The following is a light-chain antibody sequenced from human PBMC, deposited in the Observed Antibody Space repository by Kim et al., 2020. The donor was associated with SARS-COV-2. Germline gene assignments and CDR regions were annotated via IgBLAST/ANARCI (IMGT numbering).Light chain of an antibody. J-gene: IGLJ2*01. Sequence: LGQTVRITCQLDSLRSYYASWYQQKPGQAPVLVIYGKNNRPSGIPDRFSGSSSGNTASLTITGAQAEDEADYYCNSRDSSGNHPVVFGGGTQLTVL. CDR3: NSRDSSGNHPVV. CDR1: SLRSYY. CDR2: GKN. V-gene: IGLV3-19*01.